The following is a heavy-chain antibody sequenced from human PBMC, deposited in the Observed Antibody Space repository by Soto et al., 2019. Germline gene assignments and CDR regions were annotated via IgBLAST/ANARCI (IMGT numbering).Heavy chain of an antibody. J-gene: IGHJ4*02. Sequence: GGSLRLSCAASGFSFRSYYMNWVRQAPGRGLEWVSSISPSSSFLNYADSVKGRFTISRDNAKSSVSLQMNSLRAEDTAVYYCARVGTDYGSGSPYYSDYWGQGTLVTVSS. CDR1: GFSFRSYY. D-gene: IGHD3-10*01. V-gene: IGHV3-21*06. CDR3: ARVGTDYGSGSPYYSDY. CDR2: ISPSSSFL.